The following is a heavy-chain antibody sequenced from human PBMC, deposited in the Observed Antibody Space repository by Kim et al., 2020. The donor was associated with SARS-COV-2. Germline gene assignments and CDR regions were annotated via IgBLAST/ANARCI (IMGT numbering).Heavy chain of an antibody. D-gene: IGHD4-17*01. V-gene: IGHV3-30*03. Sequence: GGSLRLSCAASGFIFSSYGMHWVRQAPGKGLEWVAVILSDGSNEYYADSVKGRFTISRDNSKNTLYLQMNSLRPEDTAVYYCVAEEYGGTNAFDIWGQGTMVTVSS. CDR2: ILSDGSNE. CDR1: GFIFSSYG. J-gene: IGHJ3*02. CDR3: VAEEYGGTNAFDI.